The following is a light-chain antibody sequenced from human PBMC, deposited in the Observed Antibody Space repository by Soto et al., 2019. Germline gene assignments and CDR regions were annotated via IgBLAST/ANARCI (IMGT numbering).Light chain of an antibody. CDR1: NSVVGGYNY. V-gene: IGLV2-14*01. Sequence: QSVRTQPASVSGSPGHPITMSSTGTNSVVGGYNYVSCHHQHPGKAPNLIIYGVTNRPSGVSDRFSGSKSGYTASLTISGLRAEDEDDYYCSSYTGNGAPVFGTGTKVTVL. J-gene: IGLJ1*01. CDR3: SSYTGNGAPV. CDR2: GVT.